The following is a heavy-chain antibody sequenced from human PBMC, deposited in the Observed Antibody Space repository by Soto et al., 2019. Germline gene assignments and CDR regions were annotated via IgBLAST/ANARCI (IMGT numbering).Heavy chain of an antibody. J-gene: IGHJ4*02. CDR1: GVSISGYY. Sequence: SETLSLTCTVCGVSISGYYWSWLRQPPGKGLEWIGDIYNIGSTNYNPSLRSRVTMSIDTSQEQFSLKLSSVTATDTAVYYCARHVNLPLAGNGVDSWGRGTLVP. D-gene: IGHD6-19*01. CDR2: IYNIGST. V-gene: IGHV4-59*08. CDR3: ARHVNLPLAGNGVDS.